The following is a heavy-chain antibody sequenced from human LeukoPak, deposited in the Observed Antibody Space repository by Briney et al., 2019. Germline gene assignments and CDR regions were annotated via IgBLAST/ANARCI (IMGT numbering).Heavy chain of an antibody. CDR3: ARARSTVYPYYIEY. D-gene: IGHD5/OR15-5a*01. J-gene: IGHJ4*02. CDR2: MNPNSGST. V-gene: IGHV1-8*03. CDR1: GSTHTCYV. Sequence: ASVKVSCKAAGSTHTCYVINWLRLATGQGLEWMGWMNPNSGSTGYAQKFPGRVTITSNTSIDTVYMELSGLRCAATAVYYWARARSTVYPYYIEYWGQGTLVTVSS.